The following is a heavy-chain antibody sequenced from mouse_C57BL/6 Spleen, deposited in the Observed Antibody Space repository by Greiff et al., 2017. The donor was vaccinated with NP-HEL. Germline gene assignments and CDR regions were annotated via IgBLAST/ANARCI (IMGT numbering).Heavy chain of an antibody. V-gene: IGHV10-1*01. D-gene: IGHD2-4*01. CDR1: GFSFNTYA. CDR3: VRLKGDYLYYAMDY. Sequence: EVQGVESGGGLVQPKGSLKLSCAASGFSFNTYAMNWVRQAPGKGLEWVARIRSKSNNYATYYADSVKDRFTISRDDSESMLYLQMNNLKTEDTAMYYCVRLKGDYLYYAMDYWGQGTSVTVSS. CDR2: IRSKSNNYAT. J-gene: IGHJ4*01.